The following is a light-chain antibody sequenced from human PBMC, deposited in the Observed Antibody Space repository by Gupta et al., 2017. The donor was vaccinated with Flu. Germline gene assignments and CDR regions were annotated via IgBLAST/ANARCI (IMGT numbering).Light chain of an antibody. Sequence: TGTVTYSGNGNYGGNQAAGWLQQHQGHPPKVLFDRNNNRPSGVSERFSASRSGNTASLTITGLQSEDETDYYCAAWDGSLNDAVFGGGTKVTVL. V-gene: IGLV10-54*04. J-gene: IGLJ3*02. CDR1: GNYGGNQA. CDR2: RNN. CDR3: AAWDGSLNDAV.